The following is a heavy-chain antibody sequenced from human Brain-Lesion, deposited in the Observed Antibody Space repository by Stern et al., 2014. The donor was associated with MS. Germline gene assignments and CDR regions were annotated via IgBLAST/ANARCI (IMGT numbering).Heavy chain of an antibody. V-gene: IGHV3-7*01. CDR3: ARVYNTIYGIVTQRGSGMDV. J-gene: IGHJ6*02. D-gene: IGHD3-3*01. CDR2: IKEDGTEK. Sequence: EVQLVESGGGLVQPGGSLTISCTAAAFTFGDYWMTWVRQATGKGLNGGANIKEDGTEKNYVDSGKGRFTISRDNARNSLYLQMNSLRVEDTALYYCARVYNTIYGIVTQRGSGMDVWGQGTTVIVSS. CDR1: AFTFGDYW.